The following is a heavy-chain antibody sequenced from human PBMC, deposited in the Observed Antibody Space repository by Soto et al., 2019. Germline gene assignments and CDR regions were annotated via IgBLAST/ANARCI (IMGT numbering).Heavy chain of an antibody. CDR2: ISYDGSNK. V-gene: IGHV3-30*18. D-gene: IGHD6-13*01. Sequence: QVQLVESGGGVVQSGRSLRLSCAASGLTFSNYAMHWVRQAPGKGLEWVAVISYDGSNKYYADSVKGRFTISRDNSKNTLYLQMISLRPEDTAVYYCAKEQHQLGFDYWGQGTLVTVSS. CDR1: GLTFSNYA. J-gene: IGHJ4*01. CDR3: AKEQHQLGFDY.